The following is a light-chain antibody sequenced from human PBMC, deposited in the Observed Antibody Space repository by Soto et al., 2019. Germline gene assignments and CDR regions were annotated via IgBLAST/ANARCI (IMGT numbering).Light chain of an antibody. CDR2: DTS. CDR1: QSVSRY. CDR3: QHRSSWPLT. Sequence: EIVLTQSPATLSLSPGERATLSCRASQSVSRYLGWYQQKPGQAPRLLIYDTSNRATGIPARFSGSGSGTDFTLTISSLEPEDFAVYYGQHRSSWPLTFGGGTKVEIK. J-gene: IGKJ4*01. V-gene: IGKV3-11*01.